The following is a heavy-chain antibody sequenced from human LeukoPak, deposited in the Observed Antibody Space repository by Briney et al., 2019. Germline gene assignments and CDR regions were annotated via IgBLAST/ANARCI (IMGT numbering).Heavy chain of an antibody. V-gene: IGHV4-30-2*05. D-gene: IGHD3-3*01. J-gene: IGHJ3*01. CDR3: ARDRGDYDFPCPGTYDL. CDR2: MYHSGNT. CDR1: GGSISSGTYY. Sequence: SETLSLTCTVSGGSISSGTYYYSWIRQSPGKGLEWIVYMYHSGNTFYNPSLKSRVTISVDNSKNLFSLRLNSVTAADTAVYYCARDRGDYDFPCPGTYDLWGQGTMVTVSS.